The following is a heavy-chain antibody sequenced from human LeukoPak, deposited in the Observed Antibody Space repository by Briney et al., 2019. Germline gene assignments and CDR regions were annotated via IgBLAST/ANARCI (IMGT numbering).Heavy chain of an antibody. CDR2: INHRGDA. D-gene: IGHD1-1*01. CDR1: GGSFSSYY. J-gene: IGHJ4*03. Sequence: SETLSLTCAVYGGSFSSYYWSWLRQSPGKGLEWIAEINHRGDANYNASVKSRVTISVDTSKNQFSLKLTSLTAADTAVYFCARGPTISETGYFDSWGQGTLVTVSS. V-gene: IGHV4-34*01. CDR3: ARGPTISETGYFDS.